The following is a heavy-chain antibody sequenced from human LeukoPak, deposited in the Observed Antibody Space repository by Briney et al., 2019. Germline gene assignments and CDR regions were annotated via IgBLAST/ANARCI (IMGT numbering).Heavy chain of an antibody. D-gene: IGHD3-3*01. CDR1: GFTFSRYA. J-gene: IGHJ5*02. CDR3: ARDHHDFWSGYYNPQDWFDP. CDR2: ISGGGST. Sequence: PGGSLRLSCAASGFTFSRYAMSWVRRAPGKGLEWVSAISGGGSTYYADSVKGRFTISRDNSKNTLYLQVNSLRAEDAAVYYCARDHHDFWSGYYNPQDWFDPWGQGTLVTVSS. V-gene: IGHV3-23*01.